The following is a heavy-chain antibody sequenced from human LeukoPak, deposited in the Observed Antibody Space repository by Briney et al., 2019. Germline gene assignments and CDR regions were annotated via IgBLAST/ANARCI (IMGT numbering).Heavy chain of an antibody. CDR1: GGSISSYYW. V-gene: IGHV2-5*08. J-gene: IGHJ4*02. CDR2: IYWDDDK. CDR3: AHIPYCSGCNYCDY. D-gene: IGHD6-19*01. Sequence: TLSLTCTVSGGSISSYYWSWIRQPPGKGLEWLALIYWDDDKRYSPSLKSRLTITKDTSKNQVVLTMTNMDPVDTATYYCAHIPYCSGCNYCDYWGQGTLVTVSS.